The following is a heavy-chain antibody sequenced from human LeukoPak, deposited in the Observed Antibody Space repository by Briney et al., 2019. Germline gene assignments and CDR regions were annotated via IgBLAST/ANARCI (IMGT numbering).Heavy chain of an antibody. CDR2: IISSSSYI. CDR3: AREYSYFDY. J-gene: IGHJ4*02. CDR1: GFTFSSYS. V-gene: IGHV3-21*01. Sequence: PGGSLRLSCAASGFTFSSYSMNWVRQAPGEGLEWVSSIISSSSYIYYADSLKGRFTISRDNAKTSLYLQMNSLRAEDTAVYYCAREYSYFDYWGQGTLVTVSS. D-gene: IGHD5-18*01.